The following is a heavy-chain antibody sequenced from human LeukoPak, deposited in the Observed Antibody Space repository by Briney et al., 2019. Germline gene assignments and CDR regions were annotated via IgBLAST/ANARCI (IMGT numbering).Heavy chain of an antibody. CDR2: IRYDGSNK. CDR3: AKDKGPNNWNDVWYFDY. V-gene: IGHV3-30*02. D-gene: IGHD1-20*01. J-gene: IGHJ4*02. CDR1: GFTFSSYG. Sequence: PGGSLRLSCAASGFTFSSYGMHWVRQARGKGLEWGAFIRYDGSNKYYADSVKGRFTISRDNSKNTLYLQMNSLRAEDTAVYYCAKDKGPNNWNDVWYFDYWGQGTLVTVSS.